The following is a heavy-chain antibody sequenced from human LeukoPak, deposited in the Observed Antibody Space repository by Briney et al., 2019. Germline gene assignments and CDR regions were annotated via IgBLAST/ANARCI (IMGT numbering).Heavy chain of an antibody. J-gene: IGHJ5*02. CDR3: ARDQGSGCFDL. CDR1: GFTFSSYG. V-gene: IGHV3-30*02. Sequence: PGGSLRLSCAASGFTFSSYGMHGVRQAPGKGLEGVAFIRYDRRNQYYAASVKGRFTISRDNSKNTLYLQMNSLRAEDTAVYYCARDQGSGCFDLWGQGTLVPVSS. D-gene: IGHD6-19*01. CDR2: IRYDRRNQ.